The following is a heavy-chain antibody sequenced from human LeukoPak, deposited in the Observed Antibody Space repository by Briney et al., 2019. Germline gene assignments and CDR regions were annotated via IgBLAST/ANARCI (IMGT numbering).Heavy chain of an antibody. V-gene: IGHV5-51*01. CDR2: IYPGDSDT. CDR3: ARHTNDYGGYGDY. J-gene: IGHJ4*02. D-gene: IGHD4-23*01. Sequence: GESLKISCKGSGYSFTSYWIGWVRQMPGKRLEWLGIIYPGDSDTRYSPSFQGQVTISADKSISAAYLQWSSLKASDTAMYYCARHTNDYGGYGDYWGQGTLVTVSS. CDR1: GYSFTSYW.